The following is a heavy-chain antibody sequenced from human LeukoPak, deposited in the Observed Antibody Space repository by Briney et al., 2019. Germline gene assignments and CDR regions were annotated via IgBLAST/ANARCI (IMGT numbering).Heavy chain of an antibody. Sequence: PGGSLRLSCTVSGFTVSSNSWSWVRQAPGKGLEWVANIKQGGSEKYYVDSVKGRFTISRDNAKNSLYLQMNSLRAEDTAVYYCARDMGYSYGYSYFDHWGQGTLVTVSS. CDR3: ARDMGYSYGYSYFDH. J-gene: IGHJ4*02. D-gene: IGHD5-18*01. CDR2: IKQGGSEK. V-gene: IGHV3-7*01. CDR1: GFTVSSNS.